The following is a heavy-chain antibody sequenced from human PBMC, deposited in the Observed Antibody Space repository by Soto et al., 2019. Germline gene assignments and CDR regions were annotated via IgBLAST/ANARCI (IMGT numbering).Heavy chain of an antibody. D-gene: IGHD3-22*01. CDR3: ARYGYYYHSSAYSGY. V-gene: IGHV3-21*06. J-gene: IGHJ4*02. CDR2: ISSSATYI. Sequence: EVPLVESGGGLVKPGGSLRLSCAASGFNFSTYSLNWVRQAPGKGLEWVSSISSSATYIDYADSVKGRFTISRDNAKSSLYLQMNSLRAEDTGVYYCARYGYYYHSSAYSGYWGQGTPVTVS. CDR1: GFNFSTYS.